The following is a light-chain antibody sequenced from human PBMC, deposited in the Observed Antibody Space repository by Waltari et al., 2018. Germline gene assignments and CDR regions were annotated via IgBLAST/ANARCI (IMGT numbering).Light chain of an antibody. CDR2: GAS. CDR3: QQYGSLPLT. V-gene: IGKV3-20*01. CDR1: QSVTSNY. J-gene: IGKJ4*01. Sequence: EIVLTQSPGTLSLSPGERATLSCGASQSVTSNYLAWYQQRPGQAPRLRIYGASSRATGIPDRFSGSGSGTDFTLTISRLEPEDFAVDYCQQYGSLPLTFGGGTKVEIK.